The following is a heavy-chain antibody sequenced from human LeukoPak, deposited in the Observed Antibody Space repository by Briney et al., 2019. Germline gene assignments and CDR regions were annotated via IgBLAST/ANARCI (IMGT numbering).Heavy chain of an antibody. Sequence: GGSLRLSCAASGFTFSSYGMHWVRQAPGKGLEWVAVISYDGSNKYYADSVKGRFTISRDNSKNTLYLQMNSLRAEDTAVYYCASSGWYEGGVYWGQGTLVTVSS. V-gene: IGHV3-30*03. CDR2: ISYDGSNK. CDR3: ASSGWYEGGVY. J-gene: IGHJ4*02. D-gene: IGHD6-19*01. CDR1: GFTFSSYG.